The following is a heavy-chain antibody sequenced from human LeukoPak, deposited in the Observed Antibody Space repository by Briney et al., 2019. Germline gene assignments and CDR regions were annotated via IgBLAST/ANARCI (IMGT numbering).Heavy chain of an antibody. J-gene: IGHJ1*01. CDR1: GGSISSGGYY. CDR2: IYHSGTT. D-gene: IGHD2/OR15-2a*01. CDR3: ARHGSTSSDDYFQH. V-gene: IGHV4-61*08. Sequence: SETLSLTCTVSGGSISSGGYYWSWIRQPPGKGLEWIGYIYHSGTTNYNPSLKSRVTMSVDTSMNQFSLKMSSVTAADTAVYYCARHGSTSSDDYFQHWGQGTLVTVSS.